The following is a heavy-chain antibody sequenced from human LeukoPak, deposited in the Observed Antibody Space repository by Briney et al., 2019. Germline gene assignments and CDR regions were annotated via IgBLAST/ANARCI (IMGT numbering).Heavy chain of an antibody. CDR3: ARGLSKHPVYDSSGYYDTNFDY. J-gene: IGHJ4*02. Sequence: PGGSLRLSCAASGFTFSSYSMNWVRQAPGKGLEWVSYITSSSSPIYYADSVKGRFTISRDNAKNSLFLQMNSLRAEDTAVYYCARGLSKHPVYDSSGYYDTNFDYWGQGTLVTVSS. CDR2: ITSSSSPI. V-gene: IGHV3-48*01. CDR1: GFTFSSYS. D-gene: IGHD3-22*01.